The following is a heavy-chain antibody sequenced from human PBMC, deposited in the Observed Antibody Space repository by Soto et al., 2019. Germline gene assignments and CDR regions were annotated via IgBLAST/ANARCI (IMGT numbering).Heavy chain of an antibody. V-gene: IGHV3-7*01. D-gene: IGHD3-10*01. CDR2: IKQDGSEK. Sequence: EVQLVESGGALVQPGGSLRLSCAASGFTFSSYWMSWVRQAPGKGLEWVANIKQDGSEKYYVDSVKGRFTISRDNAKNSLYLQMNGLRAEDTAVYYCARDLLPDYGSGTYYAYWGQGPLVTVSS. CDR1: GFTFSSYW. CDR3: ARDLLPDYGSGTYYAY. J-gene: IGHJ4*02.